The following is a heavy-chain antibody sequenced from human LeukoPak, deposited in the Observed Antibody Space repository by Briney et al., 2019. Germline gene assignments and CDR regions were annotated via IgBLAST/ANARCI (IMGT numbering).Heavy chain of an antibody. D-gene: IGHD1-26*01. V-gene: IGHV3-11*01. CDR1: GFIFSDYY. CDR2: ISSSGSTI. CDR3: ARAGRVGALLYYFDY. J-gene: IGHJ4*02. Sequence: GGSLRLSCAASGFIFSDYYVSWIRQAPGKGLGWVSYISSSGSTIYYADSVKGRFTISRDNAKNSLYLQINSLRAEDTAVYYCARAGRVGALLYYFDYWGQGTLVTVSS.